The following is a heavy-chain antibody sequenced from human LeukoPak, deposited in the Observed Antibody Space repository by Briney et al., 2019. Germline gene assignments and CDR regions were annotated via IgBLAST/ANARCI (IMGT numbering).Heavy chain of an antibody. CDR1: GGSFSGYY. D-gene: IGHD3-3*01. CDR3: ARGSNVLRFLEWLSSFDY. J-gene: IGHJ4*02. Sequence: PSETLSLTCAVYGGSFSGYYWSWIRQPPGEGLEWIGEINHSGSTNYNPSLKSRVTISVDTSKNQFSLKLSSVTAADTAVYYCARGSNVLRFLEWLSSFDYWGQGTLVTVSS. V-gene: IGHV4-34*01. CDR2: INHSGST.